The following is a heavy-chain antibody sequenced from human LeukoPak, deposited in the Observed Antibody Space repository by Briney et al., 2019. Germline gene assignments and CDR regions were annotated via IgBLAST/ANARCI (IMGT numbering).Heavy chain of an antibody. CDR1: GFTFSNYW. CDR3: ARDFVRYPLEY. CDR2: INQDGSET. Sequence: GGSLRLSCAASGFTFSNYWMSWVRQAPGKGLEWVANINQDGSETYYVDSVKGRFTISRDNSKNSVYLQMHSLRAEDTAVYYCARDFVRYPLEYWGQGSLVAVSS. V-gene: IGHV3-7*01. J-gene: IGHJ4*02. D-gene: IGHD2-8*01.